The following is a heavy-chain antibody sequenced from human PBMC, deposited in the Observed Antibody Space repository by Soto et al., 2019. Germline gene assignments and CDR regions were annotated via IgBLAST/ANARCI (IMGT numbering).Heavy chain of an antibody. CDR1: GFTFSSYG. J-gene: IGHJ4*02. CDR3: AKEDGGVGYCSGGSCSDLYYFDY. V-gene: IGHV3-30*18. Sequence: GGSLRLSCAASGFTFSSYGMHWVRQAPGKGLEWVAVISYDGSNKYYADSVKGRFTISRDNSKNTLYLQVNSLRAEDTAVYYCAKEDGGVGYCSGGSCSDLYYFDYWGQGTLVTVSS. D-gene: IGHD2-15*01. CDR2: ISYDGSNK.